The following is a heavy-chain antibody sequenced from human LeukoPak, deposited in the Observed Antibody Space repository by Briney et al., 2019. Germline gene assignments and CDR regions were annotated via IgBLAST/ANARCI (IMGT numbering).Heavy chain of an antibody. D-gene: IGHD3-10*01. CDR2: IYYSGST. Sequence: PSETLSLTCTVSGGSISSSSYYWGWIRQPPGKGLEWIGSIYYSGSTYYNPSLKSRVTISVDTSKNQFSLKLSSVTAADTAVYYCATFRRRVNAFDIWGQGTMVTVSS. V-gene: IGHV4-39*01. J-gene: IGHJ3*02. CDR3: ATFRRRVNAFDI. CDR1: GGSISSSSYY.